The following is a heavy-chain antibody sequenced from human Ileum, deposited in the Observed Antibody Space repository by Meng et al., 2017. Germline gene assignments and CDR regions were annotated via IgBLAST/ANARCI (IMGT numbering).Heavy chain of an antibody. D-gene: IGHD1-26*01. CDR1: GFSFSQYW. Sequence: GGSLRLSCAASGFSFSQYWMYWVRQAPGKGLEWAAYINPDGSEKNCVDSVKGRFTISRDNAKNSLFLQMDTLRAEDTAVYYCARHILGAYDYWGQGTLVTVSS. V-gene: IGHV3-7*01. CDR3: ARHILGAYDY. CDR2: INPDGSEK. J-gene: IGHJ4*02.